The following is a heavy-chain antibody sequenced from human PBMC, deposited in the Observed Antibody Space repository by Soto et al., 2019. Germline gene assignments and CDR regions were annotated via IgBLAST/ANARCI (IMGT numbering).Heavy chain of an antibody. CDR1: GGTFSSYA. Sequence: SVKVSCKASGGTFSSYAISWVRQAPGQGLEWMGGIIPIFGTANYAQKFQGRVTITADESTSTAYMELSSLRSEDTAVYYCARGGIAAAGSSSTQSLRHYYYGMDVWGQGTTVTVSS. V-gene: IGHV1-69*13. D-gene: IGHD6-13*01. CDR2: IIPIFGTA. CDR3: ARGGIAAAGSSSTQSLRHYYYGMDV. J-gene: IGHJ6*02.